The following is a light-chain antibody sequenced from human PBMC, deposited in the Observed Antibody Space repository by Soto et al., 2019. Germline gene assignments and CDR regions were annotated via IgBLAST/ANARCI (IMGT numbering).Light chain of an antibody. Sequence: DIQMTQSPSTLSVSVGDRVTITCRASQTISSWLAWYQQKPGKAPKLLIYKASTLKSGVPSRFSGSGSGTEFILTISSLQPDDFATYWCQHYGGMWTFGQGTKVDIK. CDR1: QTISSW. CDR2: KAS. J-gene: IGKJ1*01. V-gene: IGKV1-5*03. CDR3: QHYGGMWT.